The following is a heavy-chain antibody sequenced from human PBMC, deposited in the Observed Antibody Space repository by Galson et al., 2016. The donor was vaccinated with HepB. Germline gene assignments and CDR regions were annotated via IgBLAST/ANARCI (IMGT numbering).Heavy chain of an antibody. J-gene: IGHJ4*02. D-gene: IGHD4-23*01. CDR3: AKASGRWSRIDY. Sequence: SVKVSCKASGGTFSNYVINWVRQAPGQGLEYMGGIIPLFRTANYAQKFQDRVTITADESTNTAYMELSGLRSEDSAVYYCAKASGRWSRIDYWGQGTLVAVSS. CDR1: GGTFSNYV. V-gene: IGHV1-69*13. CDR2: IIPLFRTA.